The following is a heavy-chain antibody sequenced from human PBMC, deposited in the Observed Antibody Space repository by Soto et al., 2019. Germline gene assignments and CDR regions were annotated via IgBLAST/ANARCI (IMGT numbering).Heavy chain of an antibody. V-gene: IGHV3-30-3*01. CDR1: GFTFSSYA. CDR3: ARTRGHYYDLGGSTNDSFDI. J-gene: IGHJ3*02. Sequence: GGSLRLSCAASGFTFSSYAMHWVRQAPGKGLEWVAVISYDGSNKYYADSVKGRFTISRDNSKDTLYLQMNSLRAEDTAVYYCARTRGHYYDLGGSTNDSFDIWRQVTIVPVSS. CDR2: ISYDGSNK. D-gene: IGHD3-22*01.